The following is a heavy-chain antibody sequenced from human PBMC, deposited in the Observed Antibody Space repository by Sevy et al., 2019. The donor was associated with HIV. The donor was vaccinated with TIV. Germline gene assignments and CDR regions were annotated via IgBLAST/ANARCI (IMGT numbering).Heavy chain of an antibody. Sequence: GGSLRLSCAASGFTFSSFFMSWVRQAPGKGLEWVANIKQDGSEKYYVASVKGRFTISRDNARNSVYLQMNSLRAEDTGVYYCARDLTAPYYYYGMDVWGQGTMVTVSS. CDR1: GFTFSSFF. J-gene: IGHJ6*02. CDR2: IKQDGSEK. D-gene: IGHD1-20*01. V-gene: IGHV3-7*01. CDR3: ARDLTAPYYYYGMDV.